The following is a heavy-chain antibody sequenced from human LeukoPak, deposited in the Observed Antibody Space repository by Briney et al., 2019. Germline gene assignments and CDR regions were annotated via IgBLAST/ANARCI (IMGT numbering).Heavy chain of an antibody. Sequence: PSETLSLTCAVSGDSFSSHYWTWIRQSPGTGLEWIGYISHIGRTNYNPSLKSRVTISIDTSKNQFSLKLRAVTAADTAVYYCARDLITVTKGFDIWGQGTMVSVSS. CDR1: GDSFSSHY. CDR3: ARDLITVTKGFDI. J-gene: IGHJ3*02. V-gene: IGHV4-59*11. D-gene: IGHD4-17*01. CDR2: ISHIGRT.